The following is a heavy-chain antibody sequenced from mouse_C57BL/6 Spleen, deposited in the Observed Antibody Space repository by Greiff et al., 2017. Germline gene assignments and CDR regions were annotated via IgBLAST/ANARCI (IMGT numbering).Heavy chain of an antibody. CDR1: GFTFSSYT. CDR3: AFTTVVATRDYAMDY. D-gene: IGHD1-1*01. V-gene: IGHV5-9*01. J-gene: IGHJ4*01. CDR2: ISGGGGNT. Sequence: EVMLVESGGGLVKPGGSLKLSCAASGFTFSSYTMSWVRQTPEKRLEWVATISGGGGNTYYPDSVKGRFTISRDNAKNTLYLQMSSLRSEDTAWYYWAFTTVVATRDYAMDYWGQGTSVTVSS.